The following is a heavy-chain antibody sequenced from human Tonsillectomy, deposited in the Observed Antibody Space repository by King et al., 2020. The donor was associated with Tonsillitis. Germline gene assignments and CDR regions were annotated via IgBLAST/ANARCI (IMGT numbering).Heavy chain of an antibody. D-gene: IGHD1-1*01. J-gene: IGHJ4*02. CDR1: GYRFTSYW. CDR3: ARRAGHNEGWKGPPDD. V-gene: IGHV5-51*01. Sequence: VQLVPSGAAVNTPGESLKISCKGSGYRFTSYWLGWVRQMSGKGLEWMGIIYPGDSDTRYSPSFQGQVIISVDKSISTAYLQWSSLKASDTARSYGARRAGHNEGWKGPPDDWGRGTRGTGSA. CDR2: IYPGDSDT.